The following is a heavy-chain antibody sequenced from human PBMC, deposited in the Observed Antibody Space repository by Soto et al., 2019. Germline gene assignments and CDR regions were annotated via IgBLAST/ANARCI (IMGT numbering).Heavy chain of an antibody. J-gene: IGHJ6*02. Sequence: LRLSCAASGFTLSSYAMHWVSQAPGKGLEWVAVISYDGSNKYYADSVKGRFTISRDNSKNTLDLQMNSLRAEDTAVFYCARDSFPTTTKGHGVYLYYGVDVWGQGSTVTVSS. CDR3: ARDSFPTTTKGHGVYLYYGVDV. CDR2: ISYDGSNK. D-gene: IGHD4-4*01. V-gene: IGHV3-30-3*01. CDR1: GFTLSSYA.